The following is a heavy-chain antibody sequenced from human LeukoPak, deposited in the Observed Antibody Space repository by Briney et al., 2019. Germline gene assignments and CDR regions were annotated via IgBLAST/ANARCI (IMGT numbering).Heavy chain of an antibody. D-gene: IGHD5-24*01. CDR3: ASPRYN. CDR1: GFTFSSYS. J-gene: IGHJ4*02. Sequence: GSLRLSCAASGFTFSSYSMNWVRQPPGKGLEWVGSIHHSGSTHYNPSLESRVTMSVDVSKNQFSLKLSSVTAADTAVYYCASPRYNWGQGTLVTVSS. V-gene: IGHV4-34*01. CDR2: IHHSGST.